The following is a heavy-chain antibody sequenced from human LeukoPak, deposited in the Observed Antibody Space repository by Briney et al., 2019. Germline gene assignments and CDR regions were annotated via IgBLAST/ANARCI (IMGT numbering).Heavy chain of an antibody. Sequence: PSETLSLTCSVSGGSISTSSYWGWIRQPPEKGLEWIVTIYYSGNTYYNPSLKSRVAISVDASKNQFSLKLSSVTAADTAVYYCARRSRETIDWSFDYWGQGTLVTVSS. D-gene: IGHD3-9*01. CDR3: ARRSRETIDWSFDY. J-gene: IGHJ4*02. V-gene: IGHV4-39*01. CDR1: GGSISTSSY. CDR2: IYYSGNT.